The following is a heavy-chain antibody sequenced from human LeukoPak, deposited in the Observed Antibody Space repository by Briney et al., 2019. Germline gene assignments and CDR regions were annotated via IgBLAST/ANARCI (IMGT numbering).Heavy chain of an antibody. CDR3: ARQVGLRLQYGFDP. V-gene: IGHV4-59*08. CDR1: GGSISSYY. D-gene: IGHD5-24*01. Sequence: SETLSLTCTVSGGSISSYYWSWIRQPPGQGLEWIGYIYYSGSTNSNPSLKSRVTISVDTSKNQFSLKLSSVTAADTAVYYCARQVGLRLQYGFDPWGQGTLVTVSS. CDR2: IYYSGST. J-gene: IGHJ5*02.